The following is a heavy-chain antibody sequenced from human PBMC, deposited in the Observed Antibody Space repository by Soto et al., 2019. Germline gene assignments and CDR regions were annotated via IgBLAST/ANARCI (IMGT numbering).Heavy chain of an antibody. D-gene: IGHD2-21*02. J-gene: IGHJ5*02. V-gene: IGHV3-23*01. Sequence: EVQLLESGGDLVQPGGSLRLSCAASGFTFSSYAMTWVRQAPGKGLEWVSGISGSGGTTYYADSVKGRFTIARDKSKNTLYLQMNSLRAEDTAVYYCAKRHYDDGGDSGFSYFDPWGQGTLVTVSS. CDR3: AKRHYDDGGDSGFSYFDP. CDR1: GFTFSSYA. CDR2: ISGSGGTT.